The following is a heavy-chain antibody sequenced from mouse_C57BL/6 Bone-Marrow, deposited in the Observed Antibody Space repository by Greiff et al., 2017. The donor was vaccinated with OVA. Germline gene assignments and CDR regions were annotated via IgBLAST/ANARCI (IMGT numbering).Heavy chain of an antibody. CDR2: ISYDGSN. CDR3: ASSLRRRDY. V-gene: IGHV3-6*01. CDR1: GYSITSCYY. D-gene: IGHD1-2*01. Sequence: EVQVVESGPGLVKPSQSLSLTCSVTGYSITSCYYCNWIRQFPENKLECMGFISYDGSNHYNPSLKNRITITRDTSKNTFFLKLNSVTAEDTATYYCASSLRRRDYWGQGTTLTVSS. J-gene: IGHJ2*01.